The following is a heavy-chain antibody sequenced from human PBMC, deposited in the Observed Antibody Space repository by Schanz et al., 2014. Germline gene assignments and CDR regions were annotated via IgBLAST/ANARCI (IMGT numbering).Heavy chain of an antibody. Sequence: EVHLLESGGGLVQPGGSLRLSCLASGFAFSSYGMNWLRQAPGKGLEWVSAISGSGGSTYYADSVKGRFTISRDNSKNTLYLQMNSLRAEDTAVYYCAKGRFGELSAFDIWGQGTMVTVSS. CDR1: GFAFSSYG. CDR2: ISGSGGST. D-gene: IGHD3-10*01. J-gene: IGHJ3*02. CDR3: AKGRFGELSAFDI. V-gene: IGHV3-23*01.